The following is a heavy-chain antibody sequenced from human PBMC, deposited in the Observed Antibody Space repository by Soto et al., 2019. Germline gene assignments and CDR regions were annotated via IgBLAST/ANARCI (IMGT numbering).Heavy chain of an antibody. J-gene: IGHJ6*02. V-gene: IGHV1-69*02. CDR3: ARFRGSYGMDV. D-gene: IGHD3-10*01. CDR2: IIPILGIP. CDR1: GGTFSSYT. Sequence: QVQLVQSGAEVKKPGSSVKDSCKASGGTFSSYTISWVRQAPGQGLEWMGRIIPILGIPNYAQKFQGRVTITADKSTSTAYMELSSLRSEDTAVYYCARFRGSYGMDVWGQGTTVTVSS.